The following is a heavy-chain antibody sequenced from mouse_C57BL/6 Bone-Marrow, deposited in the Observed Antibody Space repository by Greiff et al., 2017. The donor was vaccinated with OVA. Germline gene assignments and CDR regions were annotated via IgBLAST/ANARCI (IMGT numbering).Heavy chain of an antibody. CDR1: GYAFTNYL. V-gene: IGHV1-54*01. CDR2: INPGSGGT. CDR3: ARERDGYYAMDY. J-gene: IGHJ4*01. Sequence: QVQLQQSGAELVRPGTSVKVSCKASGYAFTNYLIEWVKQRPGQGLEWIGVINPGSGGTNYNEKVKGKATLTADKSSSTAYMQLSSLTSEDSAVYFCARERDGYYAMDYWGQGTSVTVSS.